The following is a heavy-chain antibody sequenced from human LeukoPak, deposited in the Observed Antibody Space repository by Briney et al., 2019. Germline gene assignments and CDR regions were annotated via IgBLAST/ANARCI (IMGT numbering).Heavy chain of an antibody. J-gene: IGHJ5*02. D-gene: IGHD3-10*01. Sequence: SETLSLTCTVSGGSISSYYWNWIRQPPGKGLEWSGHILFIVETNYNPSLKSRVTISLESAKTQFSLRLISVSAADTAVYYCARRVEMSSASATSNTWLDPWGQGTLVSVSP. CDR3: ARRVEMSSASATSNTWLDP. V-gene: IGHV4-59*01. CDR2: ILFIVET. CDR1: GGSISSYY.